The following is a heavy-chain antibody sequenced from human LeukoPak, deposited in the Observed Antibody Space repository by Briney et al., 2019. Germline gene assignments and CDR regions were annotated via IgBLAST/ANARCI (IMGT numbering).Heavy chain of an antibody. CDR1: GFSLSTSGMC. CDR2: IDWDDDK. V-gene: IGHV2-70*11. J-gene: IGHJ3*02. Sequence: SGPALVKPTQTLTLTCTFSGFSLSTSGMCVSWIRQPPGKALEWLARIDWDDDKYYSTSLKTRLTISKDTSKNQVVLTMTNMDPVDTATYYCAHRHGATGDAFDIWGQGTMVTISS. CDR3: AHRHGATGDAFDI. D-gene: IGHD1-14*01.